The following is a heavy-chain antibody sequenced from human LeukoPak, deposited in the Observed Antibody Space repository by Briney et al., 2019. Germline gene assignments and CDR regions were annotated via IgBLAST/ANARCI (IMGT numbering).Heavy chain of an antibody. D-gene: IGHD3-22*01. J-gene: IGHJ4*02. CDR3: AKENTTYYDSSGYLDY. V-gene: IGHV3-23*01. CDR1: GFTFSSYA. CDR2: ISGSGGST. Sequence: PGGSLRPSCAASGFTFSSYAMSWVRQAPGKGLEWVSAISGSGGSTYYADSVKGRFTISRDNSKNTLYLQMNSLRAEDTAVYYCAKENTTYYDSSGYLDYWGQGTLVTVSS.